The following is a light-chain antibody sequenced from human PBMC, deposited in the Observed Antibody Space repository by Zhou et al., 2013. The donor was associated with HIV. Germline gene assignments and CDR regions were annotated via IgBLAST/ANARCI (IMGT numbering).Light chain of an antibody. CDR2: GAS. CDR3: QQYGDSPST. CDR1: QSISSN. Sequence: EIVMTQSPATLSVSPGERATLSCGASQSISSNVAWYQQKPGQAPRLLIFGASARASGIPDRFSASGSGTEFTLTISSLQPEDFAVYYCQQYGDSPSTFGLGTKLEIK. V-gene: IGKV3D-15*02. J-gene: IGKJ2*01.